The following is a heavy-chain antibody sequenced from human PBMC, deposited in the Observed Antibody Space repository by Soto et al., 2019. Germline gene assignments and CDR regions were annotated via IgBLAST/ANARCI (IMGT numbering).Heavy chain of an antibody. CDR2: INHSGST. D-gene: IGHD1-26*01. Sequence: TLSLTSAVYGGSFSGYYWSWIRQPPGKGLEWIGEINHSGSTNYNPSLKSRVTISVDTSKNQFSLKLSSVTSADTAVYDCARGGAGSVFLRLSRLSNDFGYWIQGTLVTVSS. V-gene: IGHV4-34*01. J-gene: IGHJ4*02. CDR1: GGSFSGYY. CDR3: ARGGAGSVFLRLSRLSNDFGY.